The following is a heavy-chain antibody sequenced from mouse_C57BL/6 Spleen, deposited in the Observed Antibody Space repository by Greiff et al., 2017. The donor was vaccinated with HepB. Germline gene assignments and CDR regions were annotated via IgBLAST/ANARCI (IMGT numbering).Heavy chain of an antibody. J-gene: IGHJ1*03. CDR3: ARRGSWYFDV. CDR2: ISYDGSN. V-gene: IGHV3-6*01. Sequence: EVQLQQSGPGLVKPSQSLSLTCSVTGYSITSGYYWNWIRQFPGNKLEWMGYISYDGSNNYNPSLKNRISITRDTSKNQFFLKLNSVTTEDTATYYCARRGSWYFDVWGTGTTVTVSS. CDR1: GYSITSGYY. D-gene: IGHD1-1*01.